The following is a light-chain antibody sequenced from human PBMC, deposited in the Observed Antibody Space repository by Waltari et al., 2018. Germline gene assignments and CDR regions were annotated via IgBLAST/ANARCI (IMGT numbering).Light chain of an antibody. CDR1: QSLVHSDGNTY. CDR3: QRYNNGGKT. V-gene: IGKV2-30*02. Sequence: DVVMTQSPLSLPVTLGQPASISCRSSQSLVHSDGNTYLNWFQQRPGQSPRRLIYKVSNRDSGVPDRFSGSGSGTEFTLTISSLQSEDFAVYYCQRYNNGGKTFGPGTKLEIK. CDR2: KVS. J-gene: IGKJ2*01.